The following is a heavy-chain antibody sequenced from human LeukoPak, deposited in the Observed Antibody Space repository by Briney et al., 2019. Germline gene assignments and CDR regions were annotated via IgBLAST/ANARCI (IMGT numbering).Heavy chain of an antibody. CDR1: GFTFSSFE. CDR3: ATDRGYSSSWD. CDR2: ISSSGTTI. D-gene: IGHD6-13*01. Sequence: GGSLRLSSAGSGFTFSSFEMNWVRQAPGKGLEWVSYISSSGTTIYYADSVKGRFTISRDNAKNSLYLQMNSLRAEDTAVYYCATDRGYSSSWDWGQGTLVTVSS. V-gene: IGHV3-48*03. J-gene: IGHJ4*02.